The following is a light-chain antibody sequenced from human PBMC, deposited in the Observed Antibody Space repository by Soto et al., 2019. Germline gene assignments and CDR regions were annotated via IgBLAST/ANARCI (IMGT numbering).Light chain of an antibody. V-gene: IGLV1-44*01. CDR3: AAWDDSLTDYV. CDR2: SNN. Sequence: QSVLTRAPSASETPGQRVTISCSGGSSNIGRNTVNWYQQLPGTAPKLLIYSNNRRPSGVPDRFSGSKSGTSASLAISGLQSEDEADYYCAAWDDSLTDYVFGTGTKLTVL. J-gene: IGLJ1*01. CDR1: SSNIGRNT.